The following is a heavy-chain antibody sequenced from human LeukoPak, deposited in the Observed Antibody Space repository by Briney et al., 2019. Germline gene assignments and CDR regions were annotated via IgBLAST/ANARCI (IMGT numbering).Heavy chain of an antibody. CDR1: GGSISSSNYY. CDR2: IYYSGST. V-gene: IGHV4-39*01. D-gene: IGHD2-15*01. CDR3: ARLDGYCSGGSCYSVSFVDP. J-gene: IGHJ5*02. Sequence: SETLSLTCTVSGGSISSSNYYWGWIRQPPGKWLEWIGSIYYSGSTYYNPSLKSRVTISVDTSKNQFSLKLSSVTAADTAVYYCARLDGYCSGGSCYSVSFVDPWGQGTLVTVSS.